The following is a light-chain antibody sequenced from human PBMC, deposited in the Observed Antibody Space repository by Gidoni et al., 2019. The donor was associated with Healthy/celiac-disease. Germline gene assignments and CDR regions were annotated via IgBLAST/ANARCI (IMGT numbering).Light chain of an antibody. CDR3: SSYTSSSTLEWV. CDR1: SSDVGGYNY. CDR2: EVS. Sequence: QSALPQPASVSGSPGQSITISCTGTSSDVGGYNYVSWYQQHPGKAPKLMIYEVSNRPSGVSNRFSGSKSGNTASLTISGLQAEDEADYYCSSYTSSSTLEWVFGGGTKLTVL. V-gene: IGLV2-14*01. J-gene: IGLJ3*02.